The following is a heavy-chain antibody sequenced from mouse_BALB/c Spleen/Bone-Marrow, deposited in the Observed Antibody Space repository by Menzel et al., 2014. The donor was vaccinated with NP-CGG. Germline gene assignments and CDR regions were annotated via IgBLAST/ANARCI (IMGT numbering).Heavy chain of an antibody. CDR3: ARWDYYGYAMDY. J-gene: IGHJ4*01. Sequence: VQLKESRPELVKPGASMKISCKASGYSFTGYTMNWVKQSHGKNLEWIGLINPYNGGTSYKQKFKGKATLTVDKSSSTAYMELLSLTSEDSAVYYCARWDYYGYAMDYWGQGTSVTVSS. D-gene: IGHD1-1*01. CDR2: INPYNGGT. CDR1: GYSFTGYT. V-gene: IGHV1-18*01.